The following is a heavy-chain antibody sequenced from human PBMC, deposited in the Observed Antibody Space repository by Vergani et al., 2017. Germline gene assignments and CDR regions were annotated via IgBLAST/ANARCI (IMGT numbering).Heavy chain of an antibody. CDR1: GGTFSSYT. D-gene: IGHD5-12*01. J-gene: IGHJ6*03. CDR3: ARMWSGLRYYYYYYYMDV. Sequence: QVQLVQSGAEVKKPGSSVKVSCKASGGTFSSYTISWVRQAPGQGLEWMGRIIPILGIANYAQKFQGRVTITADKSTSTAYMELSSLRSEDTAVYYCARMWSGLRYYYYYYYMDVWGKGTTVTVSS. V-gene: IGHV1-69*02. CDR2: IIPILGIA.